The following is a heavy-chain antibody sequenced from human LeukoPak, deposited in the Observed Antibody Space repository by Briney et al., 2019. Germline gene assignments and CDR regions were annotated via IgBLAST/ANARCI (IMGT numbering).Heavy chain of an antibody. V-gene: IGHV3-53*01. CDR1: GFTVSSNS. CDR2: IYTTGNT. J-gene: IGHJ4*02. CDR3: ARRAGDYSHPYDY. Sequence: GGSLRLSCTVSGFTVSSNSMSWVRQAPGKGLEWVSFIYTTGNTHNSDSVKGRFTISRDSSKNTLYLQMNSMRAEDTAVYYCARRAGDYSHPYDYWGQGTLVTVSS. D-gene: IGHD3-22*01.